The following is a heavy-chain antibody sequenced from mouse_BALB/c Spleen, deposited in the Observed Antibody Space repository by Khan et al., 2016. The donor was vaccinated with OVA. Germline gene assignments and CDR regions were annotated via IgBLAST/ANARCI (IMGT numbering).Heavy chain of an antibody. V-gene: IGHV5-6*01. CDR1: GFTFSNYG. J-gene: IGHJ3*01. CDR2: ISSGGDYT. CDR3: ASHLTGSFAY. D-gene: IGHD4-1*01. Sequence: EVQLQESGGDLVKPGGSLKLSCAVPGFTFSNYGMSWVRQTPDKRLEWVATISSGGDYTYYPDSVKGRFTITRDNAKNTLYLQMSSLKSEDTAMYYCASHLTGSFAYWGQGTLVTVSA.